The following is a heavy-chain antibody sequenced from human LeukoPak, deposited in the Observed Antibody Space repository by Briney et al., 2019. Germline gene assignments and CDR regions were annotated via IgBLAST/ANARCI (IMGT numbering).Heavy chain of an antibody. CDR1: GGSISNGGDY. J-gene: IGHJ5*02. CDR2: IYYSGST. CDR3: ARGPTGGYVGWFDP. V-gene: IGHV4-31*03. D-gene: IGHD2-2*01. Sequence: SETLSLTCTVSGGSISNGGDYWGWIRQHPGKGLEWIGYIYYSGSTYYNPSLKSRVTISVDPSKDQFSLKLTSVTAADTAVYYCARGPTGGYVGWFDPWGQGTLVTVSS.